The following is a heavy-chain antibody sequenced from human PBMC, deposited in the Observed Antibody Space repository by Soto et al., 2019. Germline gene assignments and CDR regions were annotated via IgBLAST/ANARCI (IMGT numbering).Heavy chain of an antibody. Sequence: GESLKISCKGSGFSFTSYWITWVRQMPGKGLEWMGRIDPSDSYTNYSPSFQGHVTISADKSISTAYLQWSSLKASDTAMYYCATDAHPVPTHYFAYWGQGTLVTVSS. CDR1: GFSFTSYW. CDR2: IDPSDSYT. V-gene: IGHV5-10-1*01. CDR3: ATDAHPVPTHYFAY. D-gene: IGHD4-17*01. J-gene: IGHJ4*02.